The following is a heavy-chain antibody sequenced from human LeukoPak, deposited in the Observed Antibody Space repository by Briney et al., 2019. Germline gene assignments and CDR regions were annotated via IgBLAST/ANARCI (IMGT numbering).Heavy chain of an antibody. CDR1: GLTFSNYA. V-gene: IGHV3-23*01. Sequence: GGSLRLSCAVSGLTFSNYAMSWIRQAPGKGLEWVSAISGGGVTTYYTDSVRGRFTISRDNSNNSLYLQMNSLRADDTAVYYCAERGGVGVWGQGTTVTVSS. CDR2: ISGGGVTT. CDR3: AERGGVGV. J-gene: IGHJ6*02.